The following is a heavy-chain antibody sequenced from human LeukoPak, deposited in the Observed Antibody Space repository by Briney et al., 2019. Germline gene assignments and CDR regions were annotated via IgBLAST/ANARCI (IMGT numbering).Heavy chain of an antibody. V-gene: IGHV4-34*01. Sequence: SETLSLTCAVCGGSFSGYYWSWIRQPPGKGLEWIGEINHSGSTNYNPSLKSRVTISVDTSKNQFSLKLSSVTAADTAVYYCARVPLYYDSSALDYWGQGTLVTVSS. CDR2: INHSGST. CDR3: ARVPLYYDSSALDY. CDR1: GGSFSGYY. D-gene: IGHD3-22*01. J-gene: IGHJ4*02.